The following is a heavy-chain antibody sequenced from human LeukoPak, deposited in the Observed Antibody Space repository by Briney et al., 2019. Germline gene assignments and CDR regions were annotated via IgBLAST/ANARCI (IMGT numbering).Heavy chain of an antibody. Sequence: TSETLSLTCAVYGGSFSGYYWSWIRQPPGKGLEWIGEINHSGSTNYNPSLKSRVTISVDTSKNQFSLKLASVTAADTAVYYCARDGSYGGDRPLDYWGQGTLVTVSS. D-gene: IGHD4/OR15-4a*01. J-gene: IGHJ4*02. CDR2: INHSGST. CDR1: GGSFSGYY. V-gene: IGHV4-34*01. CDR3: ARDGSYGGDRPLDY.